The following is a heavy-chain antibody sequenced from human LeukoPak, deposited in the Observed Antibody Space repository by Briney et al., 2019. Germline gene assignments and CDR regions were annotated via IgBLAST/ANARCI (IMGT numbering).Heavy chain of an antibody. J-gene: IGHJ6*03. CDR3: AREPATTTYYYYYMDV. D-gene: IGHD5-12*01. CDR1: GFTFSSYG. Sequence: PGGSLRLSCAASGFTFSSYGMSWVRQAPGKGLEWISYISKSSVTIYYADSVKGRFTISRDNAKNSLYLQMNSLRAEDTAVYYCAREPATTTYYYYYMDVWGKGTTVTVSS. V-gene: IGHV3-48*04. CDR2: ISKSSVTI.